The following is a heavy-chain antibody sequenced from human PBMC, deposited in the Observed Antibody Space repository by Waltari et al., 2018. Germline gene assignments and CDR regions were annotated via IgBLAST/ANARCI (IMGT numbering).Heavy chain of an antibody. D-gene: IGHD3-22*01. V-gene: IGHV7-4-1*02. CDR3: ARDFESRGYDI. Sequence: QVQLVQSGSELKKPGASVKVSCKASGYTFTTYGINWVRQAPGQGLEWLGWINTDSGNPTYAQGFTGRRVFSLDTSVNTAFLQISSLKADDSAIYYCARDFESRGYDIWGQGTMVTVSS. J-gene: IGHJ3*02. CDR2: INTDSGNP. CDR1: GYTFTTYG.